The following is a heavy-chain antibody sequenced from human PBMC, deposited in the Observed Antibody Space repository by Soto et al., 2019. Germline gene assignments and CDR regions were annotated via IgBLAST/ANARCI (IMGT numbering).Heavy chain of an antibody. Sequence: GASAKVSCKVSGYTLTELSMHWVRQAPGKGLEWMGGFDPEDGETIYAQKFQGRVTMTEDTSTDTAYMELSSLRSEDTAVYYCATGTKLMVYAITSYFDYWGQGTLVTVSS. V-gene: IGHV1-24*01. D-gene: IGHD2-8*01. CDR2: FDPEDGET. CDR1: GYTLTELS. CDR3: ATGTKLMVYAITSYFDY. J-gene: IGHJ4*02.